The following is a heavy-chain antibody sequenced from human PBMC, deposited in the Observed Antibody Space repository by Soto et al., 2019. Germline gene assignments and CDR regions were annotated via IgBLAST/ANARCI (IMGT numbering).Heavy chain of an antibody. CDR2: IIPIFGTA. D-gene: IGHD4-17*01. V-gene: IGHV1-69*13. Sequence: SVKVSCKASGGTFSSYAISWVRQAPGQGLEWMGGIIPIFGTANYAQKFQGRVTITADESTSTAYMELSSLRSEDTAVYYCARSDYGDYNYYGMDVWGQGTTVTVSS. CDR1: GGTFSSYA. CDR3: ARSDYGDYNYYGMDV. J-gene: IGHJ6*02.